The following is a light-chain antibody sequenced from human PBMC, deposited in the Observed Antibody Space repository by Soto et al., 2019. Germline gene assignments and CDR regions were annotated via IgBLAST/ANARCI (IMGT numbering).Light chain of an antibody. CDR2: EVN. V-gene: IGLV2-8*01. J-gene: IGLJ1*01. CDR3: SSYTNINTRAGV. Sequence: QSALTQPPSASGSPGQSVAISCTGTSSDVGGYSYVSWYQQHPGKAPKLMIYEVNKRPSGVPDRFSGSKSGNTASLTVSGLQAEDEADYYCSSYTNINTRAGVFGTGTKLTVL. CDR1: SSDVGGYSY.